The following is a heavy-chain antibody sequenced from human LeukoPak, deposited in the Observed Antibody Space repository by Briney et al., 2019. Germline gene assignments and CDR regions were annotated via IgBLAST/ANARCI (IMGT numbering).Heavy chain of an antibody. Sequence: GGSLRLSCAASGFTFSNAWMNWVRPAPGKGLEWVGRIKSKTDGGTTDYAAPVKGRFTISRDDSKNTLYLQMNSLKTEDTAVYYCTTDPAFVTYYHDSSGSDYWGQGTLVTVSS. CDR3: TTDPAFVTYYHDSSGSDY. V-gene: IGHV3-15*07. CDR1: GFTFSNAW. J-gene: IGHJ4*02. CDR2: IKSKTDGGTT. D-gene: IGHD3-22*01.